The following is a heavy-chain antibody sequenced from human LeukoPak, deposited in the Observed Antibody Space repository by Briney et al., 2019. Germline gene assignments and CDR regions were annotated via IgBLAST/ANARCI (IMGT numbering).Heavy chain of an antibody. D-gene: IGHD2-21*02. Sequence: GGSLRLSCAASGFTFSSYAMHWVRQAPGKGLEWVAVISYDGSNKYYADSVKGRFTISRDNSKNTLSLQMNSLRGEDAAVYYCASLSALLAYCGGDCYSGVWYFDLWGRGTLVTVSS. V-gene: IGHV3-30-3*01. J-gene: IGHJ2*01. CDR3: ASLSALLAYCGGDCYSGVWYFDL. CDR2: ISYDGSNK. CDR1: GFTFSSYA.